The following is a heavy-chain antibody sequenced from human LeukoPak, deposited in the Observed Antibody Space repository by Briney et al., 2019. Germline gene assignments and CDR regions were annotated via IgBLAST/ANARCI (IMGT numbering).Heavy chain of an antibody. CDR2: INEYGSEK. CDR3: ARAGPYGSGRRDY. J-gene: IGHJ4*02. Sequence: PGGSLRLSCVAPGFTYSTYWMSWVRQAPGKGLEWVANINEYGSEKYYVDSVKGRFTISRDNAKHPLYLQMNSLGAEDTAVYYCARAGPYGSGRRDYWGQGTLVTVSS. CDR1: GFTYSTYW. D-gene: IGHD3-10*01. V-gene: IGHV3-7*01.